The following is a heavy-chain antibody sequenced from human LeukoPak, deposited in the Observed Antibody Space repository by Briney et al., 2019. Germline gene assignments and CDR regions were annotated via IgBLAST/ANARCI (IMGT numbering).Heavy chain of an antibody. CDR3: ARSNNAGFDY. J-gene: IGHJ4*02. V-gene: IGHV3-7*01. CDR1: GFTFSSYW. D-gene: IGHD2-8*01. Sequence: PGGSVRLSCAASGFTFSSYWMSWVRQAPGKGREGVANIKQDGSEKYYVDSVMGRFTISRDNPKNSLYLQMNSLRAEDTALYYCARSNNAGFDYWGQGTLVTVSS. CDR2: IKQDGSEK.